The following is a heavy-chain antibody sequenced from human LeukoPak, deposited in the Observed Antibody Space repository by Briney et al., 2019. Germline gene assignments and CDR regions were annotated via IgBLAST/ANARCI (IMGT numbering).Heavy chain of an antibody. CDR1: GGSISSHY. Sequence: PSETLSLTCTVSGGSISSHYWSWIRQPPGKGLEWIGNIYDSGSTNYNPSLKSRVTISVDTSKNQCSLKLSSVTAADTAVYYCARQSISGSSLSYFDYWGQGTLVNVSS. V-gene: IGHV4-59*11. D-gene: IGHD3-22*01. CDR2: IYDSGST. J-gene: IGHJ4*02. CDR3: ARQSISGSSLSYFDY.